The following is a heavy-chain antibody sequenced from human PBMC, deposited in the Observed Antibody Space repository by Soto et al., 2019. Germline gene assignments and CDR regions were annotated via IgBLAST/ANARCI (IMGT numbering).Heavy chain of an antibody. Sequence: QVQLVQSGAEVKKPGASVKVSCKASGYTFTSDGVSWVRQAPGQGLEWMGWISGYNGNTNYAQRFRDRVTLTTDTSTSTAYMALRSLRSDASAVYYCARAAPCGGAPGCRAMDVWGHGTTITVS. CDR3: ARAAPCGGAPGCRAMDV. D-gene: IGHD2-21*01. V-gene: IGHV1-18*04. J-gene: IGHJ6*02. CDR2: ISGYNGNT. CDR1: GYTFTSDG.